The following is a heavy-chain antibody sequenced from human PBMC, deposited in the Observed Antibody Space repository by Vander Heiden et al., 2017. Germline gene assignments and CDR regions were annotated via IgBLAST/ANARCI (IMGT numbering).Heavy chain of an antibody. J-gene: IGHJ4*02. CDR2: ISGGGGST. Sequence: EVQLFESGGGLVQPGESLRLSCAASGFTFRRAAISCVRQAQGKGREWVSAISGGGGSTYYADSVKGRFTISRDNSKNTLYLQMNSLRAEDTAVYYCAKNTITMIVVVITPFDYWGQGTLVTGSS. CDR1: GFTFRRAA. D-gene: IGHD3-22*01. V-gene: IGHV3-23*01. CDR3: AKNTITMIVVVITPFDY.